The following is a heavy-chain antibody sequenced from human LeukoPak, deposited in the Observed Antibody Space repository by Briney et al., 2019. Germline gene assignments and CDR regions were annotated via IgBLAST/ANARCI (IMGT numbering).Heavy chain of an antibody. CDR2: INHSGSA. J-gene: IGHJ4*02. CDR3: ARVRWFGELSMSLFYS. CDR1: GGSFSDYY. Sequence: PSQTLSLTCAVYGGSFSDYYWSWIRQPPGKGLEWIAEINHSGSANYSPSLKSRVTISVDTSKNQFSLKLSPVTAADTAVYYCARVRWFGELSMSLFYSWGRGTPAIVSS. V-gene: IGHV4-34*01. D-gene: IGHD3-10*01.